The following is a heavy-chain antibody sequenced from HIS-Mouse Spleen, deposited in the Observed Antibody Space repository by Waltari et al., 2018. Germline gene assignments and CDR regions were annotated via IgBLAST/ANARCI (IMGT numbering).Heavy chain of an antibody. CDR2: MNPNSGNT. V-gene: IGHV1-8*01. Sequence: QVQLVQSGAEVKKPGASVKVSCKASGYTFTSYDTNWVRQAIGKGLVWMGWMNPNSGNTGYAQKFQGRVTMTRNTSISTAYMGLSSLRSEDTAVYYCARVYYDFWSGYSDNWFDPWGQGTLVTVSS. CDR1: GYTFTSYD. D-gene: IGHD3-3*01. J-gene: IGHJ5*02. CDR3: ARVYYDFWSGYSDNWFDP.